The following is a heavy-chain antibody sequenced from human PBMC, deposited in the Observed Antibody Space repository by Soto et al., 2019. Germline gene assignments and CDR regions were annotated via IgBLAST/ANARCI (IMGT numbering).Heavy chain of an antibody. CDR3: ARVDTAMVTGFDY. V-gene: IGHV4-39*01. CDR1: GGSISSSSYY. Sequence: QLQLQESGPGLVKPSETLSLTCTVSGGSISSSSYYWGWIRQPPGKGLEWIGSIYYSGSTYYNPSLKSRVTISVDTSKNQFSLKLSSVTAADTAVYYCARVDTAMVTGFDYWGQGTLVTVSS. J-gene: IGHJ4*02. D-gene: IGHD5-18*01. CDR2: IYYSGST.